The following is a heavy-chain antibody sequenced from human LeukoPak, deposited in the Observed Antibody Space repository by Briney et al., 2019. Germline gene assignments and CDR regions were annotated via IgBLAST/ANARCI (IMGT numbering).Heavy chain of an antibody. V-gene: IGHV3-30-3*01. CDR2: ISSDGDNR. D-gene: IGHD3-9*01. J-gene: IGHJ4*02. CDR1: GFTFSSYA. CDR3: ARDRLPYYDILTAYYVDY. Sequence: GGSLRLSCAASGFTFSSYAMHWVRQAPGKGLEWVTLISSDGDNRYYADSVKGRFTISRDNCKNTLSLQMNSLRPEDTAVYYCARDRLPYYDILTAYYVDYWGRGTLVTVSS.